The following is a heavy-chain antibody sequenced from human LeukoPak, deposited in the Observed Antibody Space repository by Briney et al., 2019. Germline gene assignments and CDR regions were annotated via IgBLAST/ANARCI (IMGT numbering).Heavy chain of an antibody. D-gene: IGHD6-13*01. Sequence: ASVKVSCKASGGTFSSYAISWVRQAPGQGLEWMGGIIPIFGTANYAQKFQGRVTITAGESTSTAYMELSSLRSEDTAVYYCARVYKQQLVHDAFDIWGQGTMVTVSS. CDR1: GGTFSSYA. V-gene: IGHV1-69*01. CDR3: ARVYKQQLVHDAFDI. J-gene: IGHJ3*02. CDR2: IIPIFGTA.